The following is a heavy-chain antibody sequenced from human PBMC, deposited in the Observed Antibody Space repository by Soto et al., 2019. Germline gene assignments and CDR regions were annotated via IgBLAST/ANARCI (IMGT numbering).Heavy chain of an antibody. D-gene: IGHD3-10*01. CDR1: GFSLSTSGVG. J-gene: IGHJ4*02. Sequence: QITLKESGPTLVKPTQTLTLTCTFSGFSLSTSGVGVGWIRQPPGKALEWLALIYWDNDKVYSPSLKSRLTITKDTSKNQVVLTMANMDPVDTATYYCARFTRGQVWFGEQPFYFDFWGQGTLVTVSS. CDR2: IYWDNDK. V-gene: IGHV2-5*02. CDR3: ARFTRGQVWFGEQPFYFDF.